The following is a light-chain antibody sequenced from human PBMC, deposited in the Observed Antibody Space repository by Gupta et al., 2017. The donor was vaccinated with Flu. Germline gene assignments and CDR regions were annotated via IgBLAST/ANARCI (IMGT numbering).Light chain of an antibody. CDR3: QQYDSTPYT. J-gene: IGKJ2*01. CDR2: WAS. V-gene: IGKV4-1*01. CDR1: QSVLYSSNNKNY. Sequence: NGKSSQSVLYSSNNKNYLAWYQQKPGQPPKLLIYWASTRESGVPDRFSGSGSGTDFTLTISSLQAEDVAVYYCQQYDSTPYTFGQGTKLEIK.